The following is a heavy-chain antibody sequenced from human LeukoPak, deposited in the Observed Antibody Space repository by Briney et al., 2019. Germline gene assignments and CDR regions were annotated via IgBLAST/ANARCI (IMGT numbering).Heavy chain of an antibody. D-gene: IGHD3-10*01. CDR2: IKNDGSTT. V-gene: IGHV3-74*01. CDR1: GFTFSSYW. CDR3: ARGYSYTSGPHN. Sequence: GGSLRLSCAASGFTFSSYWMHWVRQPPGKGLVWVSRIKNDGSTTTYADSVKGRFTVSRDNAKNTLYLQMNSLRAEDTAVYYCARGYSYTSGPHNWGQGTLVTVSS. J-gene: IGHJ4*02.